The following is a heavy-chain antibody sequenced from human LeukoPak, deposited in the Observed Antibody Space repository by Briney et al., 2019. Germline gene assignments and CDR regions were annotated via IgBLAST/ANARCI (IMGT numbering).Heavy chain of an antibody. CDR2: ISGSGRST. CDR3: AKDYSGSYRYWYFDL. Sequence: GGSLRLSCAASGFTFSSYAVSGVRQAPGKGLEWVSDISGSGRSTFYADSVKGRFTISRDNSKNTFYLQMNSLRAEDTAEYYCAKDYSGSYRYWYFDLWGRGTLVTVSS. CDR1: GFTFSSYA. D-gene: IGHD3-10*01. J-gene: IGHJ2*01. V-gene: IGHV3-23*01.